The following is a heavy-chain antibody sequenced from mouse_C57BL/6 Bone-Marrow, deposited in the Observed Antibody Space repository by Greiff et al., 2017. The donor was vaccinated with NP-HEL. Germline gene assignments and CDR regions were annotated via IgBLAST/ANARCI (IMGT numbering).Heavy chain of an antibody. CDR1: GYTFTSYW. CDR2: IHPNSGST. CDR3: ASDGYYLDY. V-gene: IGHV1-64*01. J-gene: IGHJ2*01. Sequence: QVQLKQPGAELVKPGASVKLSCKASGYTFTSYWMHWVKQRPGQGLEWIGMIHPNSGSTNYDEKFKSKATLTVDKSSSTAYMQLSSLTSEDSAVYYCASDGYYLDYWGQGTTLTVSS. D-gene: IGHD2-3*01.